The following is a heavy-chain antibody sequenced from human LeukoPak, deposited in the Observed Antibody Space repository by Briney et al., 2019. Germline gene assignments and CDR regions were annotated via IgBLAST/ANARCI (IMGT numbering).Heavy chain of an antibody. CDR3: ARDDSSGYYPLDY. Sequence: SETLSLTCTVSGGSISSGGYYWSWIRQHPGKGLEWIGYIYYGGSTYYNPSLKRRVTISVDTSKNQFSLKLSSVTAADTAVYYCARDDSSGYYPLDYWGQGTLVTVSS. CDR1: GGSISSGGYY. CDR2: IYYGGST. V-gene: IGHV4-31*03. D-gene: IGHD3-22*01. J-gene: IGHJ4*02.